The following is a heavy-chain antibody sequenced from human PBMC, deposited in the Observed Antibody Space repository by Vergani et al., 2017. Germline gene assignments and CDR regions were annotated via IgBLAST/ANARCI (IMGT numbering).Heavy chain of an antibody. CDR1: GFTFSSYG. CDR2: IRYDGSNK. D-gene: IGHD4-17*01. V-gene: IGHV3-30*02. J-gene: IGHJ5*02. CDR3: AKVYGARQGWCDP. Sequence: QVQLVESGGGVVQPGGSLRLSCAASGFTFSSYGMHWVRQAPGKGLEWVAFIRYDGSNKYYADSVKGRFTISRDNSKNTLYLQMNSLRAEDTAVYYCAKVYGARQGWCDPWGQGTLVTVSS.